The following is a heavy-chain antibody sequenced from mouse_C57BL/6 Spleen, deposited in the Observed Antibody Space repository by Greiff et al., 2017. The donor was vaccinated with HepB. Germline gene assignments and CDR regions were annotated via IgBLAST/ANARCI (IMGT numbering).Heavy chain of an antibody. Sequence: EVQLVESEGGLVQPGRSMKLSCTASGFTFSDYYMAWVRQVPEKGLEWVANINYDGSSTYYLDSLKSRFIISRDNAKNILYLQMSSLKSEDTATYYCARSDGYFSWFAYWGQGTLVTVSA. CDR3: ARSDGYFSWFAY. J-gene: IGHJ3*01. D-gene: IGHD2-3*01. CDR2: INYDGSST. CDR1: GFTFSDYY. V-gene: IGHV5-16*01.